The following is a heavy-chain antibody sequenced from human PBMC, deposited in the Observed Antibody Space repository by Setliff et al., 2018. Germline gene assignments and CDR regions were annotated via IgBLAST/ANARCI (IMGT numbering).Heavy chain of an antibody. Sequence: SETLSLPCTVSGDSITSNSYHWGWIRQPPGKGLEWIGSIYYSGSTYYNPSLKSRVTISVDTSKNQFSLKLTSVTAADTAVYYCARDVPFWSGYYTGYYYYYGMDVWGQGTTVTVS. D-gene: IGHD3-3*01. CDR2: IYYSGST. J-gene: IGHJ6*02. V-gene: IGHV4-39*07. CDR1: GDSITSNSYH. CDR3: ARDVPFWSGYYTGYYYYYGMDV.